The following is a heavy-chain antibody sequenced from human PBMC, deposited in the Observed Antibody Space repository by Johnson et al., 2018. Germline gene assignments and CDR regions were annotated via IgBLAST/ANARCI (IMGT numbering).Heavy chain of an antibody. CDR3: ARGKVGINYYSGMDV. J-gene: IGHJ6*02. V-gene: IGHV3-53*01. Sequence: VQLVESGGGLIQPGGSLRLSCAASGFTVSSNYMNWVRQAPGKGLEWVSVIYSGGSTYYADSVKGRFTISRDNSKNTLHLQMNSLRVEDTAVYYCARGKVGINYYSGMDVWGQGTTVTVSS. CDR2: IYSGGST. CDR1: GFTVSSNY. D-gene: IGHD2-21*01.